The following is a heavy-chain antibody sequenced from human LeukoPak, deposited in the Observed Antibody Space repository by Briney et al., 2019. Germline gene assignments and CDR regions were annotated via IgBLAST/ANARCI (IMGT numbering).Heavy chain of an antibody. D-gene: IGHD6-19*01. J-gene: IGHJ4*02. CDR1: GGSISSGSYY. Sequence: PSETLSLTCTVSGGSISSGSYYWSWIRQPAGKRLEWIGRIYTSGTTNYNPSLKSRVTISVDTSKNQFSLKLSSVTAADTAVYYCVIAVAGTSRRNIDYWGQGTLVTVSS. CDR2: IYTSGTT. V-gene: IGHV4-61*02. CDR3: VIAVAGTSRRNIDY.